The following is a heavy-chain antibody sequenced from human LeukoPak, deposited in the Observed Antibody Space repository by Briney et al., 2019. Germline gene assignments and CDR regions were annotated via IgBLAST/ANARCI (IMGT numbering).Heavy chain of an antibody. CDR3: TTIYY. J-gene: IGHJ4*02. D-gene: IGHD2-15*01. CDR1: GLTFSSAW. Sequence: GGSLRLSCAASGLTFSSAWMSWLRQAPGKGLEWVGRFKSKTDGETTDYAAPVKGRFTISRDDSEDTMYLQMNSLKTEDTAVYYCTTIYYSGQGTLVLVSS. V-gene: IGHV3-15*01. CDR2: FKSKTDGETT.